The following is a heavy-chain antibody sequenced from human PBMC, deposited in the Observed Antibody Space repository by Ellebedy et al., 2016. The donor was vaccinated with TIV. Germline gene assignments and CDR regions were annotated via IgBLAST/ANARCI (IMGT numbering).Heavy chain of an antibody. J-gene: IGHJ2*01. CDR3: ARGYDISAGWYFDL. V-gene: IGHV1-46*01. CDR2: ISPTSGFT. D-gene: IGHD3-22*01. CDR1: GYIFTSYY. Sequence: AASVKVSCKASGYIFTSYYIHWVRQAPGQGLEWMGLISPTSGFTTYAQRFQGRVTMTRDTSMSTVYIDLSSLRSDDTAVYYCARGYDISAGWYFDLWGRGTLVTVSS.